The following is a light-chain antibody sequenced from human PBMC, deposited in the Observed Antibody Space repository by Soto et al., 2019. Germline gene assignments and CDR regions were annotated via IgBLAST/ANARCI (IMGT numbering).Light chain of an antibody. V-gene: IGLV1-44*01. J-gene: IGLJ1*01. CDR3: ATWDDSRNGYV. Sequence: QPVLTQPPSASGTPGQRVTISASGSSSNIGSNTVSWYQQLPGTAPKLLIYDNDERPSGVPARFSGSKSGTSASLAISGLQSEDEADYYCATWDDSRNGYVFGPGTKLTVL. CDR2: DND. CDR1: SSNIGSNT.